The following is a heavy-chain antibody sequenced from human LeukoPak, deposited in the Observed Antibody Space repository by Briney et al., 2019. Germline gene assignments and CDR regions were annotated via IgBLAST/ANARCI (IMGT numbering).Heavy chain of an antibody. CDR2: INHSGST. J-gene: IGHJ6*03. D-gene: IGHD3-10*01. Sequence: SETLSLTCAVYGGSFSGYYWSWIRQPPGKGLEWIGEINHSGSTNYNPSLKSRVTISVDTSKNQFSLKLSSVTAADTAVYYCARGKSMVRGYYYYYYYMDVWGKGTTVTISS. V-gene: IGHV4-34*01. CDR3: ARGKSMVRGYYYYYYYMDV. CDR1: GGSFSGYY.